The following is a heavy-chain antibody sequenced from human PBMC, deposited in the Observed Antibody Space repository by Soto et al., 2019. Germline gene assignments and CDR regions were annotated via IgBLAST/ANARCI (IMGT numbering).Heavy chain of an antibody. D-gene: IGHD6-13*01. CDR1: GVSINSGGYY. CDR2: ISHGETT. CDR3: ARSGYGSSDFDH. V-gene: IGHV4-31*11. Sequence: SETLSLTCAVSGVSINSGGYYWNWIRHFPGKGLEWIGYISHGETTSYMPSLKSRLTISFDTSQNQFSLRLNSVTAADTAVYYCARSGYGSSDFDHWGQGTLVTVSS. J-gene: IGHJ4*01.